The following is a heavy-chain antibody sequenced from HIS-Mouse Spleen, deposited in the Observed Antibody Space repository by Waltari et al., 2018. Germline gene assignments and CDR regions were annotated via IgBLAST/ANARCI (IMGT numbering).Heavy chain of an antibody. Sequence: QVQLVESGGGVVQPGRSLRLSCAAAGFTFSSYALHWFCRAPGKGREWVAVIAYDGSNKNYADSVKGRFTISRDNSKNTLYLQMNSLRAEDTAVYYCARDHRNNWAIRDWGQGTLVTVSS. J-gene: IGHJ4*02. CDR1: GFTFSSYA. CDR3: ARDHRNNWAIRD. D-gene: IGHD1-20*01. V-gene: IGHV3-30-3*01. CDR2: IAYDGSNK.